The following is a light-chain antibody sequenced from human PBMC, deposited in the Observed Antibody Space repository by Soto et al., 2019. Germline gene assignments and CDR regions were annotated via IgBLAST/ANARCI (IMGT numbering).Light chain of an antibody. CDR1: LGISSY. V-gene: IGKV1-9*01. J-gene: IGKJ1*01. CDR2: AAS. Sequence: IQLTQSPSSLSSSVGDRVTITFRASLGISSYLAWYHQKPGKAPKLLIYAASSLQSGVPSRFSGSGSGTEFTLTISSLQPDDFATYYCQHYNSYSEAFGQGTK. CDR3: QHYNSYSEA.